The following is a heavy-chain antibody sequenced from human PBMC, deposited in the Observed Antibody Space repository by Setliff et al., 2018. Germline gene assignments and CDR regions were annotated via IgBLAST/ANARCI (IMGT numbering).Heavy chain of an antibody. V-gene: IGHV4-39*07. D-gene: IGHD2-15*01. J-gene: IGHJ5*02. Sequence: TSETLSLTCTVSGGSISSSSYYWGWIRQPPGKGLEWIGSIYYSGSTYYNPSLKSRVTISVDTSKNQFSLKLSSVTAADTAVYYCARESAYCSGGSCYFLGVVWFDPWSQGTLVTVS. CDR3: ARESAYCSGGSCYFLGVVWFDP. CDR2: IYYSGST. CDR1: GGSISSSSYY.